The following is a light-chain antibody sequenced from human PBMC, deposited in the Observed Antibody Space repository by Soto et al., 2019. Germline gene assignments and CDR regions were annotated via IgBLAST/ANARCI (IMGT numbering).Light chain of an antibody. Sequence: EIVMTQSPATLSVSPGERATLSCRASQSVSTNLAWYQQNPGQAPRLLIYGASTRATGSPARITGSGSGTEFTLTFSSLLSEDFAVYYCQQYNNWPFTFGPGTKVDIK. CDR2: GAS. CDR1: QSVSTN. CDR3: QQYNNWPFT. V-gene: IGKV3-15*01. J-gene: IGKJ3*01.